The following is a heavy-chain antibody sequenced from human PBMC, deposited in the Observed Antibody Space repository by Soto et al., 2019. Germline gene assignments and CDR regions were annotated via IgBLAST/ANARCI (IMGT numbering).Heavy chain of an antibody. D-gene: IGHD3-9*01. CDR1: GFTFSSYA. CDR2: ISYDGSNK. V-gene: IGHV3-30-3*01. J-gene: IGHJ4*02. CDR3: ARDHRSVLRYFDPSY. Sequence: PGGSLRLSCAASGFTFSSYAMHWVRQAPGKGLEWVAVISYDGSNKYYADSVKGRFTISRDNSKNTLYLQMNSLRAEDTAVYYCARDHRSVLRYFDPSYWGQGTLVTVSS.